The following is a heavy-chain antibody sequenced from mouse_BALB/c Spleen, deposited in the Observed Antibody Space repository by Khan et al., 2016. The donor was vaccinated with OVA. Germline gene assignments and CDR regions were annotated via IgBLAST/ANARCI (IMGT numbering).Heavy chain of an antibody. CDR2: VSTGGSYT. CDR3: TRLAYYYDSEGFAY. J-gene: IGHJ3*01. CDR1: GFTFSTYG. V-gene: IGHV5-6*01. D-gene: IGHD1-1*01. Sequence: EVKLMESGGDLVKPGGSLKLSCAASGFTFSTYGMSWVRQAPDKRLEWVATVSTGGSYTYYPDSVKGRFTISRDNAKNNLYLQMSGLRSEDTAMFSCTRLAYYYDSEGFAYWGQGTLVTVSA.